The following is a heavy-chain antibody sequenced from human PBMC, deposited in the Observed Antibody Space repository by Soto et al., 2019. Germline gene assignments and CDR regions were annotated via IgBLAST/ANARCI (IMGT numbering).Heavy chain of an antibody. CDR2: IYYSGST. CDR1: GGSISSGDYY. J-gene: IGHJ6*02. CDR3: ASTIVLVPAAISYYYYYGMDV. V-gene: IGHV4-30-4*01. Sequence: TRSLTCTVSGGSISSGDYYWSWIRQPPGKGLEWIGYIYYSGSTYYNPSLKSRVTISVDTSKNQFSLKLSSVTAADTAVYYCASTIVLVPAAISYYYYYGMDVWGQGTTVTVSS. D-gene: IGHD2-2*02.